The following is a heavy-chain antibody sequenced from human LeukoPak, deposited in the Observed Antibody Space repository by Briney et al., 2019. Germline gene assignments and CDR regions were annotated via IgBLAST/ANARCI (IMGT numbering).Heavy chain of an antibody. V-gene: IGHV3-30*18. CDR3: AKDPAPYYYDSSGYPFDY. Sequence: GGSLRLSCAASGFTFSSYCMRWVRQAPGKGLEWVAVISCDGSNKYYADPVKRRFTIHRDNSKNTLYLQMNSLRAEHTAVYYCAKDPAPYYYDSSGYPFDYWGQGTLVTVSS. J-gene: IGHJ4*02. D-gene: IGHD3-22*01. CDR2: ISCDGSNK. CDR1: GFTFSSYC.